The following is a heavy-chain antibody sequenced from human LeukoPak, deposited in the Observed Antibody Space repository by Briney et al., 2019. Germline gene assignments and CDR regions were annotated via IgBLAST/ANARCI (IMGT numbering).Heavy chain of an antibody. CDR2: ISGSGGST. D-gene: IGHD2-2*01. CDR3: AKDPPECSSTSCYVDPPGTDY. CDR1: GFTFSSYA. V-gene: IGHV3-23*01. J-gene: IGHJ4*02. Sequence: GGSLRLSCAASGFTFSSYAMSWVRQAPGKGLEWVSAISGSGGSTYYADSVKGRFTISRDNSKNTLYLQMNSLRAEDTAVYYCAKDPPECSSTSCYVDPPGTDYWGQGTLVTVSS.